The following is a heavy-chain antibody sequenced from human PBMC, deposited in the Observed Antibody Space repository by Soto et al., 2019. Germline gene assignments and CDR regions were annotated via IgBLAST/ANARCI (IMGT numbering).Heavy chain of an antibody. CDR3: ARDVGYSSYSNNWFDP. J-gene: IGHJ5*02. Sequence: SETLSLTCTVSGGSISSYYWRWIRQPPGRGLEWIGYIYSRGSTNYNPALKSRVTISVDTSKNQFSLKLSTVTAEDTAVYYCARDVGYSSYSNNWFDPWGQGTLVTVSS. D-gene: IGHD6-13*01. CDR1: GGSISSYY. V-gene: IGHV4-59*01. CDR2: IYSRGST.